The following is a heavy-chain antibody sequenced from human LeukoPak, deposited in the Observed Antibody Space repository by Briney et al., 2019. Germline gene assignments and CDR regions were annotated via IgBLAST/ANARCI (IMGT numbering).Heavy chain of an antibody. J-gene: IGHJ3*02. V-gene: IGHV4-61*01. Sequence: PSETLSLTCTVSGGSVSSGSYYWSWIRQPPGKGLEWIGYIYYSGSTNYSPSLKSRVTISVDTSKNQFSLKLSSVTAADTAVYYCASLEYDFWSGYPKSEAFDIWGQGTMVTVSS. CDR1: GGSVSSGSYY. D-gene: IGHD3-3*01. CDR3: ASLEYDFWSGYPKSEAFDI. CDR2: IYYSGST.